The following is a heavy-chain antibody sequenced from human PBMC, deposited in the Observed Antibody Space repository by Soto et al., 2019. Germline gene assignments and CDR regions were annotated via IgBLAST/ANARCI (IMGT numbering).Heavy chain of an antibody. D-gene: IGHD5-18*01. CDR3: ARDQPGYSYGYGLGY. Sequence: VASLRRSSVTSGFTISSYSTNGVRQAPGKGLEWVSSISSSSSYIYYADSVKGRFTISRDNAKNSLYLQMNSLRAEDTAVYYCARDQPGYSYGYGLGYWGQGT. J-gene: IGHJ4*02. V-gene: IGHV3-21*01. CDR2: ISSSSSYI. CDR1: GFTISSYS.